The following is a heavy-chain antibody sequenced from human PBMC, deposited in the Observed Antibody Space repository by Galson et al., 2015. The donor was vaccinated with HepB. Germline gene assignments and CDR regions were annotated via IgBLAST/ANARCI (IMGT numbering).Heavy chain of an antibody. D-gene: IGHD6-19*01. CDR2: IYGFNGNT. CDR3: ARGGWYANAFDI. V-gene: IGHV1-18*01. J-gene: IGHJ3*02. Sequence: SVKVSCKASGYIFTSSGISWVRQAPGKGLEWMGWIYGFNGNTNYAQRLQGRVTMTTDTSTTTAYMELRRLTSDGTAVYYCARGGWYANAFDIWGQGTMVTVSS. CDR1: GYIFTSSG.